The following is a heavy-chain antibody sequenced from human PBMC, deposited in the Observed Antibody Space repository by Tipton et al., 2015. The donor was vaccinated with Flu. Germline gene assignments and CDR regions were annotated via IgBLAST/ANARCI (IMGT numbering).Heavy chain of an antibody. Sequence: LTCAASGFTFSSYEMNWVRQAPGKGLEWVSYISSSGSTIYYADSVKGRFTISRDNAKNSLYLQMNSLRAEDTAVYYCARERISSYYYYYGMDVWGQGTTVTVSS. CDR3: ARERISSYYYYYGMDV. CDR2: ISSSGSTI. D-gene: IGHD6-6*01. V-gene: IGHV3-48*03. J-gene: IGHJ6*02. CDR1: GFTFSSYE.